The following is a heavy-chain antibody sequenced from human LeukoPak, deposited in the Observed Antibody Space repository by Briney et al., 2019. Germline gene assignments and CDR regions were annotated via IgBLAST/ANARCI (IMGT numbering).Heavy chain of an antibody. Sequence: GGSLRLSCVASGFTFSSYWMHWVRQAPGKGLVWVARIQSDGSNPTYADSVKGRFTISRDNAKNTVFLKMNSLRAEDTAVYSCARVGVPYYYDSSGFAWFDPWGQGTLVTVSS. V-gene: IGHV3-74*01. D-gene: IGHD3-22*01. CDR2: IQSDGSNP. CDR3: ARVGVPYYYDSSGFAWFDP. J-gene: IGHJ5*02. CDR1: GFTFSSYW.